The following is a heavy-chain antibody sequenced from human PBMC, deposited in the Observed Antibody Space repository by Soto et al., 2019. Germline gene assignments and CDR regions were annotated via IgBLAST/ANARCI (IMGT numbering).Heavy chain of an antibody. Sequence: APVKVSCKVSGYTLTELPRHWRRHAPGKGLEWMGGFDPEDGETIYAQKFQGRVTMTEDTSTDAAYMELSSLRSEDTAVYYCAIRTVTPGAFDYWGQGTLVTVSS. CDR1: GYTLTELP. CDR3: AIRTVTPGAFDY. V-gene: IGHV1-24*01. CDR2: FDPEDGET. D-gene: IGHD4-17*01. J-gene: IGHJ4*02.